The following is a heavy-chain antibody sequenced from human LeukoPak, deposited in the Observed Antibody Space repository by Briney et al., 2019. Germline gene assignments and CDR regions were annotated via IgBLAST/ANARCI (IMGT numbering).Heavy chain of an antibody. CDR3: AREKVYGSGGSCSYYIDG. CDR2: ICSSRSYI. CDR1: GFTLSRYS. D-gene: IGHD2-15*01. Sequence: PGGSLSLSCAASGFTLSRYSMNWVRQAPGKGLEGVSSICSSRSYIYYADSAKGRFTISRDNAKNSLYLQMNSLRAEGTAVYYCAREKVYGSGGSCSYYIDGWGEGTLLSVSS. V-gene: IGHV3-21*01. J-gene: IGHJ4*02.